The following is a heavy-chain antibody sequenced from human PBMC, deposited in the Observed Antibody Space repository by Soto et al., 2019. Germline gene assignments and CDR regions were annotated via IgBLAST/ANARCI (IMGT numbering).Heavy chain of an antibody. Sequence: SETLSLTCTVPGGSISSGDYYWSWIRQPPGKGLEWIGYIYYSGSTYYNPSLKSRVTISVDTSKNQFSLKLSSVTAADTAVYYCARGMGSSWYRDYYYYGMDVWGQGTTVTVSS. CDR3: ARGMGSSWYRDYYYYGMDV. J-gene: IGHJ6*02. CDR1: GGSISSGDYY. V-gene: IGHV4-30-4*01. CDR2: IYYSGST. D-gene: IGHD6-13*01.